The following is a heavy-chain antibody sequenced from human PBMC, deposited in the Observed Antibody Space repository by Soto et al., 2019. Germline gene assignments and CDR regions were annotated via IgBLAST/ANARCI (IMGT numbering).Heavy chain of an antibody. Sequence: PGGSLRLSCAVSGFTFSSYEMNWARQAPGKGLEWVSYIGTSGKTIYYADSVRGRFTISRDNAKNSLYLQMNSLRAEDTAVYFCARDPAIYSGKFDSGLDVWGRGTTVTVSS. CDR2: IGTSGKTI. V-gene: IGHV3-48*03. J-gene: IGHJ6*02. D-gene: IGHD4-4*01. CDR3: ARDPAIYSGKFDSGLDV. CDR1: GFTFSSYE.